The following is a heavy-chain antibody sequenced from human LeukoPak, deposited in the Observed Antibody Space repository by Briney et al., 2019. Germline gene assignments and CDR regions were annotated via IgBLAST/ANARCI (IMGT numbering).Heavy chain of an antibody. CDR3: ARVRRSLNWFDS. Sequence: PSETLSLTCAVYGGSLSGYYWSWIRQPPGKGLEWIGEIKYSGNTNYNPSLKSRVTILVDTSKNQFSLKLSSVTDADTAVYYCARVRRSLNWFDSWGQGTLVTVSS. J-gene: IGHJ5*01. CDR2: IKYSGNT. CDR1: GGSLSGYY. V-gene: IGHV4-34*01. D-gene: IGHD3-3*01.